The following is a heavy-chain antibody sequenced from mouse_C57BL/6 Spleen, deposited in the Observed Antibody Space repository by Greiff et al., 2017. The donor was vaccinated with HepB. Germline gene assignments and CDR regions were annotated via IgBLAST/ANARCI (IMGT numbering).Heavy chain of an antibody. CDR2: INPSSGYT. V-gene: IGHV1-4*01. CDR1: GYTFTSYT. CDR3: ARTLITTVVATDYAMDY. D-gene: IGHD1-1*01. J-gene: IGHJ4*01. Sequence: VQLQHSGAELARPGASVKMSCKASGYTFTSYTMHLVKQRPGQGLEWIGYINPSSGYTKYNQKFKDKATLTADKSSSTAYMQLSSLTSEDSAVYYCARTLITTVVATDYAMDYWGQGTSVTVSS.